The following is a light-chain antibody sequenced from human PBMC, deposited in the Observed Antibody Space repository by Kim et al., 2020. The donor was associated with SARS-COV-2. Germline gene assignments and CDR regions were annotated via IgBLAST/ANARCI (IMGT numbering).Light chain of an antibody. V-gene: IGKV3-15*01. CDR3: QQYNNWFPFT. J-gene: IGKJ2*01. Sequence: SPGGRATLFGRASHSVSTNLAGYHQKPGQAPRLLIYGASTRATGIPARISGSGSGTDFTLTIPSLQSEDFRIYYCQQYNNWFPFTFGQGTKLEI. CDR1: HSVSTN. CDR2: GAS.